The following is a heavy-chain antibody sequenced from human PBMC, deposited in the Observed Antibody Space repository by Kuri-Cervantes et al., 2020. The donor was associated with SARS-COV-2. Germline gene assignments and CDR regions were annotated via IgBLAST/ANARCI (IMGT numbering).Heavy chain of an antibody. D-gene: IGHD3-16*02. Sequence: SVKVSCKASGGTFSSYAISWARQAPGQGLEWMGGIIPILGIANYAQKFQGRVTITADKSTSTAYMELSSLRSEDTAVYYCARALPTDTAYYDYVWGSYPHVGRAFDIWGQGTMVTVSS. J-gene: IGHJ3*02. CDR1: GGTFSSYA. CDR3: ARALPTDTAYYDYVWGSYPHVGRAFDI. V-gene: IGHV1-69*10. CDR2: IIPILGIA.